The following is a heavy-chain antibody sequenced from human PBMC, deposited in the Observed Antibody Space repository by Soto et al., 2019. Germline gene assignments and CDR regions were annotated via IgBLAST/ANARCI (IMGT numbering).Heavy chain of an antibody. J-gene: IGHJ4*02. CDR1: GYTFSSYG. D-gene: IGHD6-19*01. V-gene: IGHV1-18*01. CDR2: ISAYNGNT. CDR3: ARVGAVAGGFDY. Sequence: QVQLVQSGAEVKKPGASVKVSCKASGYTFSSYGITWVRQAPGQGVEWMGWISAYNGNTRYAQKVQGRFTMTTDTDTSTAYMELRSLRSDDTAVYYCARVGAVAGGFDYWGQGTLVTVSS.